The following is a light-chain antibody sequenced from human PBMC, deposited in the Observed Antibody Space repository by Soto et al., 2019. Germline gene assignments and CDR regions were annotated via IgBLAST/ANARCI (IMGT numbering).Light chain of an antibody. CDR2: GAS. Sequence: GLTQSPCTLSLSPGERATLSCRASQSVSSSYLAWYQQKPGQAPRPLIYGASSRATGIPDRFSGSGSGTDFTLTISRLEPEDFAMYYCQQYGSSPRTFGQGTKVDIK. V-gene: IGKV3-20*01. J-gene: IGKJ1*01. CDR1: QSVSSSY. CDR3: QQYGSSPRT.